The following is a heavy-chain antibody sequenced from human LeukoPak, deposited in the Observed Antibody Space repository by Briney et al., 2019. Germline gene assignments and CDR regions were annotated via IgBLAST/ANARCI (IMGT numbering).Heavy chain of an antibody. CDR3: AKDRFSSSWFDGSDI. Sequence: PGGSLRLSCAASGSIFSTCAMSWVRQAPGKGLEWVSAISGSGGTTYYADSVKGRFTISRDNSKNTLYLQMNSLRAEDTAVYYCAKDRFSSSWFDGSDIWGQGTMVTVSS. CDR2: ISGSGGTT. V-gene: IGHV3-23*01. D-gene: IGHD6-13*01. J-gene: IGHJ3*02. CDR1: GSIFSTCA.